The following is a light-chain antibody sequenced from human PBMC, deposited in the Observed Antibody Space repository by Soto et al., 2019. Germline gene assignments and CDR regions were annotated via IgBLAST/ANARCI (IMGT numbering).Light chain of an antibody. V-gene: IGKV3-20*01. CDR1: QSVSSY. Sequence: EFVLTQSPATLSLSPGERATLSCRASQSVSSYLAWYQQKPGQAPRLLIYGASSRATGIPDRFRASASGTDFTLTISRLEPEDFAVYFCQQYGGSPAITFGQGTRLEIK. CDR3: QQYGGSPAIT. J-gene: IGKJ5*01. CDR2: GAS.